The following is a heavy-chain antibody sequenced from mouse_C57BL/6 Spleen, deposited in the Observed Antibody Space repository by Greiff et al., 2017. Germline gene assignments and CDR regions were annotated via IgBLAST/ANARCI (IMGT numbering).Heavy chain of an antibody. CDR3: AREEILYAMDY. V-gene: IGHV1-52*01. CDR2: IDPSDSET. CDR1: GYTFTSYW. Sequence: QVQLQQPGAELVRPGSSVKLSCKASGYTFTSYWMHWVKQRPIQGLEWIGNIDPSDSETHYNQKFKDKATLTVDKSSSTAYMQLSSLTSEDSAVYYCAREEILYAMDYWGHGTSVTVSS. J-gene: IGHJ4*01.